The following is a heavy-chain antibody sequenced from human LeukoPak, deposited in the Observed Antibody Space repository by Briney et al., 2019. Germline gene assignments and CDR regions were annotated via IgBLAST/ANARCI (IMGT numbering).Heavy chain of an antibody. D-gene: IGHD1-26*01. CDR3: AKDKWEQRDNYFHYFDY. Sequence: GGSLRLSCAASGFRFDSHIMHWVRQAPGKGLEWVAGIWYDGSRRHYGDSAEGRFSISRDNFRNTLDLQMNSLTAEDTAVYFCAKDKWEQRDNYFHYFDYWGQGIVVTVSS. J-gene: IGHJ4*02. V-gene: IGHV3-33*06. CDR1: GFRFDSHI. CDR2: IWYDGSRR.